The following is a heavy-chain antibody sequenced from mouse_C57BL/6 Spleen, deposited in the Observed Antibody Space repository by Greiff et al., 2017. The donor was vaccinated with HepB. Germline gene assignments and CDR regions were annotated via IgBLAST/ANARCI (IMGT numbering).Heavy chain of an antibody. CDR3: ASSLLRLAPFAY. V-gene: IGHV7-3*01. CDR2: IRNKANGYTT. J-gene: IGHJ3*01. CDR1: GFTFTDYY. D-gene: IGHD1-2*01. Sequence: EVKLVESGGGLVQPGGSLSLSCAASGFTFTDYYMSWVRQPPGKALEWLGFIRNKANGYTTEYSASVKGRFTISRDNSQSILYLQMNALRAEDSATYYCASSLLRLAPFAYWGQGTLVTVSA.